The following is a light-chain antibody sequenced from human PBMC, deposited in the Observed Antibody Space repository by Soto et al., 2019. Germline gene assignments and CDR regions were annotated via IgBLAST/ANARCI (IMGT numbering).Light chain of an antibody. CDR1: SSDVGGYNY. CDR3: CSYAGSPYV. V-gene: IGLV2-11*01. CDR2: DVS. Sequence: QAVLTQHRSVSGSPGQSVTISCTGTSSDVGGYNYVAWYQQHPGKAPKLMIYDVSKRPSGVPDRFSGSKSGNTASLTISGLQAEDEADYYCCSYAGSPYVFGTGTKVTVL. J-gene: IGLJ1*01.